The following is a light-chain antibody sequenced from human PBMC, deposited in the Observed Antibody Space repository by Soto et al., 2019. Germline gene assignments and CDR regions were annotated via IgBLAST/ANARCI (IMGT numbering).Light chain of an antibody. J-gene: IGKJ4*01. CDR2: DXS. CDR3: QHYTNWPLT. CDR1: YDLSSR. Sequence: EIVMTQSPVTLSVSPGERATLSCRASYDLSSRLAWYQQKPGQAPRLLIYDXSTRDXXXXXXXXXXXSXXEFTLTISGLQSEDFAVYFCQHYTNWPLTFGGGTKVEIK. V-gene: IGKV3-15*01.